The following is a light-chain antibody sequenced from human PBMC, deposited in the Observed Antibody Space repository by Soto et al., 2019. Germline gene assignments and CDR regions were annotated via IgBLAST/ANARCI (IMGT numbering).Light chain of an antibody. CDR3: QQLHDYPIT. Sequence: EIVMTQSPATLSVSPGERATLSCRASQSISSNLGWYQQKPGQAPRLLIFAASTRATGVPSRFSGSGSGTDFTLTISSLQPEDFATYYCQQLHDYPITFGQGTRLENK. V-gene: IGKV3-15*01. J-gene: IGKJ5*01. CDR1: QSISSN. CDR2: AAS.